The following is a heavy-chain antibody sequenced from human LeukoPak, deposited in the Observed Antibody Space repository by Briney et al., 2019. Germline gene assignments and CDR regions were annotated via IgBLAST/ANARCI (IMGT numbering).Heavy chain of an antibody. CDR1: GGSISSSSYY. V-gene: IGHV4-39*07. D-gene: IGHD3-22*01. J-gene: IGHJ3*02. CDR2: IYYSGST. CDR3: ARDLGARGYYYDSSGNQKGYDI. Sequence: SETLSLTCTVSGGSISSSSYYWGWIRQPPGKGLEWIGSIYYSGSTYYNPSLKSRVTISVDTSKNQFSLKLSSVTAADTAVYYCARDLGARGYYYDSSGNQKGYDIWGQGTMVTVSS.